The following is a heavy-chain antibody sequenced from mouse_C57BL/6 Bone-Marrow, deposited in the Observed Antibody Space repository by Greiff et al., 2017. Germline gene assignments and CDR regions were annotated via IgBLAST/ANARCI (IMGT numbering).Heavy chain of an antibody. CDR2: IDPENGDT. CDR1: GFNIKDDY. D-gene: IGHD2-3*01. Sequence: EVQLQQPGAELVRPGASVKLSCTASGFNIKDDYMHWVKQRPDQGLEWIGWIDPENGDTEYASKFQGKATITADTSSNTAYLQLSSLTSEDTAVYYCTTGLLLNWGQGTLVTVSA. CDR3: TTGLLLN. J-gene: IGHJ3*01. V-gene: IGHV14-4*01.